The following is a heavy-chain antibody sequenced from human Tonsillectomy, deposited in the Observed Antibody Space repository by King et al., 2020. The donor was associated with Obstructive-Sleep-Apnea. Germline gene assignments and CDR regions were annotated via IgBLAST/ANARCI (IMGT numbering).Heavy chain of an antibody. CDR2: IRYDGTET. Sequence: VQLVESGGGVVQPGRSLRLSCAASGFTFSLYGMHWVRQAPGKWLEWVAFIRYDGTETYFGDSVKGRSTISRDNSKNSVELQMNRLRVEDTAVYFCAKDIFRCGDRCPKYYYTMDVWGQGTSVIVSS. D-gene: IGHD2-21*01. V-gene: IGHV3-30*02. CDR1: GFTFSLYG. J-gene: IGHJ6*02. CDR3: AKDIFRCGDRCPKYYYTMDV.